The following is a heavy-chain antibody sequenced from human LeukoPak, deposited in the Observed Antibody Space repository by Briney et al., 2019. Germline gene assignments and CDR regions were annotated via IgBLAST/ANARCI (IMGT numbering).Heavy chain of an antibody. CDR1: GYTFTSYG. V-gene: IGHV1-18*01. D-gene: IGHD3-22*01. J-gene: IGHJ4*02. CDR2: ISAYNGNT. CDR3: ARKDSSGSKYYFDY. Sequence: GASVKVSCKASGYTFTSYGISWVRQAPGQGLEWMGWISAYNGNTNYTQKLQGRVTMTTDTSTSTAYMELRSLRSDDTAVYYCARKDSSGSKYYFDYWGQGTLVTVSS.